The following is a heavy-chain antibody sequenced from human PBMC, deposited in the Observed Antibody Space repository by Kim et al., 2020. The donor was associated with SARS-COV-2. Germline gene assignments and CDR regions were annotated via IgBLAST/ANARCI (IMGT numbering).Heavy chain of an antibody. V-gene: IGHV3-30*04. CDR2: ISYDGSNK. CDR1: GFTFSSYA. Sequence: GGSLRLSCAASGFTFSSYAMHWVRQAPGKGLEWVAVISYDGSNKYYADSVKGRFTISRDNSKNTLYLQMNSLRAEDTAVYYCARSDYWGQGTLVTVSS. J-gene: IGHJ4*02. CDR3: ARSDY.